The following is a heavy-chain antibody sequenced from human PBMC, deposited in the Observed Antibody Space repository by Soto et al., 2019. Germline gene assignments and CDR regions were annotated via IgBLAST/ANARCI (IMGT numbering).Heavy chain of an antibody. V-gene: IGHV1-69*01. CDR3: ATRRAAMDTGHYYGMDV. J-gene: IGHJ6*02. CDR2: IIPIFGTA. CDR1: GGTFGSYA. Sequence: QVQLVQSGAEVKKPGSSVKVSCKASGGTFGSYAISWVRQAPGQGLEWMGGIIPIFGTANYAQKFQGRVTITADESTSTAYMELSSLRSEDTAVYYCATRRAAMDTGHYYGMDVWGQGTTVTVSS. D-gene: IGHD2-2*01.